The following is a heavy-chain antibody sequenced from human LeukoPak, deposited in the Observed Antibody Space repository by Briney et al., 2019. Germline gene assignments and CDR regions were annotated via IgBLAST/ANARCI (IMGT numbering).Heavy chain of an antibody. CDR3: ARGDTAMVTVAWFDP. D-gene: IGHD5-18*01. J-gene: IGHJ5*02. Sequence: ASVKVSCKASGGTFSSYAISWVRQAPGQGLEWMGGIIPIFGTANYAQKFQGRVTITADESTSTAYMELSSLRSEDTAVYYCARGDTAMVTVAWFDPWGQGTLVTLSS. V-gene: IGHV1-69*13. CDR2: IIPIFGTA. CDR1: GGTFSSYA.